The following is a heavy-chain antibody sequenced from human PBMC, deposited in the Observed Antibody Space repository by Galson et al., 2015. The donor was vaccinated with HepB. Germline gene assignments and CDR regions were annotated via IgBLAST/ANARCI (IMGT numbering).Heavy chain of an antibody. J-gene: IGHJ4*02. Sequence: SLRLSCAASGFTFSHYGMHWVRQAPGKGLEWVAVISYDGSNKYYADSVKGRFTISRDNSKNTLYLQMNSLRAEDTAVYYCAALSDSSSSKPHDYWGQGTLVTVSS. CDR3: AALSDSSSSKPHDY. D-gene: IGHD6-6*01. CDR1: GFTFSHYG. V-gene: IGHV3-30*03. CDR2: ISYDGSNK.